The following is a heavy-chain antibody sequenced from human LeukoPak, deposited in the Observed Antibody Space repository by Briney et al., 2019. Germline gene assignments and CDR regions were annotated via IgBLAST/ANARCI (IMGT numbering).Heavy chain of an antibody. CDR1: GDSVTSDNFY. CDR3: VEVGYDILTGPYFDY. Sequence: SETLSLTCNVSGDSVTSDNFYWAWICQPPGKGPEWIGTVYRSGSAYHNPSLKSRLTISIDTSKNQFSLKLTSVTAADTAVYYCVEVGYDILTGPYFDYWGQGTLVTVSS. D-gene: IGHD3-9*01. CDR2: VYRSGSA. V-gene: IGHV4-39*01. J-gene: IGHJ4*02.